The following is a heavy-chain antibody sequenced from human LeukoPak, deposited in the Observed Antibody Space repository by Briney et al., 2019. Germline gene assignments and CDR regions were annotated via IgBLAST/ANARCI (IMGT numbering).Heavy chain of an antibody. J-gene: IGHJ3*01. Sequence: SQTLSLTCAISGDSVSSNLIAWNWIRQSPSRGLEWLGRTYYRSKWFNEYAVSVRGRINVNLDASTNQLSLQLHSVTPEDTAVYYCARGRYSGFDFWGQGTMVTVSS. CDR2: TYYRSKWFN. CDR1: GDSVSSNLIA. D-gene: IGHD1-14*01. CDR3: ARGRYSGFDF. V-gene: IGHV6-1*01.